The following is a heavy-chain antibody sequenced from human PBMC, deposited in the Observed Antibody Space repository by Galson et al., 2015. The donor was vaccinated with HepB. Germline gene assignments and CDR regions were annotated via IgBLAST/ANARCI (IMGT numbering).Heavy chain of an antibody. CDR2: IYLGDSTT. D-gene: IGHD6-13*01. Sequence: QSGAEVKKPGESLKISCKASGYTFTTNWIGWVRQVPGRDLEWMGIIYLGDSTTVYSPSFQGQVSISADKSISTAYLQWSSLTASDTAIYYCARRLPTIAAATLGAFDIWGQGTMVTVSS. CDR3: ARRLPTIAAATLGAFDI. V-gene: IGHV5-51*03. CDR1: GYTFTTNW. J-gene: IGHJ3*02.